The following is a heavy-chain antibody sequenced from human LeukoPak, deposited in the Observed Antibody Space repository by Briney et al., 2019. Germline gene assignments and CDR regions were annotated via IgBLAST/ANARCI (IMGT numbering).Heavy chain of an antibody. V-gene: IGHV3-30*02. CDR2: IRYDGTNK. CDR3: ARDGVQWELYYYYYMDV. J-gene: IGHJ6*03. D-gene: IGHD1-26*01. CDR1: GFTLSSYG. Sequence: GGSLRLSCAASGFTLSSYGMHWVRQAPGKGLEWVAFIRYDGTNKYYADSVKGRFTISRDNSKNTLYLQMNSLRAEDTAVYYCARDGVQWELYYYYYMDVWGKGTTVTISS.